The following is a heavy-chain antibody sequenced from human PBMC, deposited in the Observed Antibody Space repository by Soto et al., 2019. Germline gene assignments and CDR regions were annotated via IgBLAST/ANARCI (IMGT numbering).Heavy chain of an antibody. J-gene: IGHJ6*04. V-gene: IGHV1-18*01. CDR2: ISAYNGNT. CDR3: ARVLGYFSRTRCYSSMDV. D-gene: IGHD2-2*02. CDR1: GYTFTSYD. Sequence: ASVKVSCKASGYTFTSYDISWARQAPGQGLEWMGWISAYNGNTNSAQKLQGRVTMSTDISTSTAYMELRSLRSDDTAVYYCARVLGYFSRTRCYSSMDVWGKGTTVTVSS.